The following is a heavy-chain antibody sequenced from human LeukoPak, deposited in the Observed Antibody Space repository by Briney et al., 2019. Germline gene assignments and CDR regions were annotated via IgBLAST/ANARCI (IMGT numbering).Heavy chain of an antibody. V-gene: IGHV3-21*01. J-gene: IGHJ4*02. CDR2: ISSGSSYI. Sequence: GGSLRLSCAASGFTFSSYSMNWVRQAPGKGLEWVSSISSGSSYIYYADSVKGRFTISRDNAKNSLYLQMNSLRAEDTAVYYCASGSNGDYAYWGQGTLVTVSS. CDR1: GFTFSSYS. CDR3: ASGSNGDYAY. D-gene: IGHD4-17*01.